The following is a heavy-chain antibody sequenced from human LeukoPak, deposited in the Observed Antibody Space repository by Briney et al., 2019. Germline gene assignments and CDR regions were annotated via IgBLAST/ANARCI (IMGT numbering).Heavy chain of an antibody. CDR3: ARDWTEYYDFWSGSHWFDP. J-gene: IGHJ5*02. CDR2: INPNSGGT. V-gene: IGHV1-2*02. Sequence: ASVKVSCKASGYTFTGYYTHWVRQAPGQGLEWMGWINPNSGGTNYAQKFQGRVTMTRDTSISTAYMELSRLRSDDTAVYYCARDWTEYYDFWSGSHWFDPWGQGTLVTVSS. CDR1: GYTFTGYY. D-gene: IGHD3-3*01.